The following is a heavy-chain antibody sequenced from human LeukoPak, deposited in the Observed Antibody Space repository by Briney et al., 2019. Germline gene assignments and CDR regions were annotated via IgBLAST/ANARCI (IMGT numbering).Heavy chain of an antibody. CDR1: GYRFNNYA. J-gene: IGHJ4*02. V-gene: IGHV3-64*01. CDR2: INNNGDST. Sequence: VGSLRLSCAASGYRFNNYAIHWFRQAPGKGLEYVSGINNNGDSTYYANSVKGRFTISRDNSKNALYLQMGSLTSEDTAVYYCARDYQTGFTGPGGDFWGQGTLVTVSS. CDR3: ARDYQTGFTGPGGDF. D-gene: IGHD3-9*01.